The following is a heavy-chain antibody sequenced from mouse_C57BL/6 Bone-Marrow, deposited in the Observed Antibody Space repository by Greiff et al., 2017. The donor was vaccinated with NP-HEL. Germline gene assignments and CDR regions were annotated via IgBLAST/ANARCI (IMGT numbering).Heavy chain of an antibody. D-gene: IGHD1-1*01. J-gene: IGHJ1*03. CDR1: GYTFTSYW. Sequence: QVQLQQPGAELVMPGASVKLSCKASGYTFTSYWMHWVKQRPGQGLEWIGEIDPSDSYTNYNQKFKGQSTLTVDKSSSTAYMQLSSLTSEDSAVYYCARDYYGSSYWYFDVWGTGTTVTVSS. CDR2: IDPSDSYT. V-gene: IGHV1-69*01. CDR3: ARDYYGSSYWYFDV.